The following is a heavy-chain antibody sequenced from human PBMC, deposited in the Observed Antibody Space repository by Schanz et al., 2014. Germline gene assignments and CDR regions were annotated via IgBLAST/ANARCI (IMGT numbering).Heavy chain of an antibody. CDR3: ARGPDYGSGSYSSY. CDR2: ISLDGSNQ. J-gene: IGHJ4*02. D-gene: IGHD3-10*01. V-gene: IGHV3-30*03. CDR1: GFTVSSDF. Sequence: QVQLVESGGGLVKPGGSLRISCAASGFTVSSDFMAWVRHAPGKGLEWVAIISLDGSNQYYADSVKGRFTISRDNARNSLYLQMNNLRVEDTAVYYCARGPDYGSGSYSSYWGQGTLVTVSS.